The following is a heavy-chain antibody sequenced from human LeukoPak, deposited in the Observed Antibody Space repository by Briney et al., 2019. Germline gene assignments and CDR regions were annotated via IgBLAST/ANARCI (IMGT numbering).Heavy chain of an antibody. V-gene: IGHV3-23*01. CDR2: ISGSGGST. CDR1: GFTFSSYA. D-gene: IGHD6-6*01. Sequence: GGSLRLSCAASGFTFSSYAMSWVRQVPGKGLEWVSAISGSGGSTYYADSVKGRFTISRDNSKNTLYLQMNSLRAEDTAVYYCAKDHRSSSSPYYFDYWGQGTLVTVSS. CDR3: AKDHRSSSSPYYFDY. J-gene: IGHJ4*02.